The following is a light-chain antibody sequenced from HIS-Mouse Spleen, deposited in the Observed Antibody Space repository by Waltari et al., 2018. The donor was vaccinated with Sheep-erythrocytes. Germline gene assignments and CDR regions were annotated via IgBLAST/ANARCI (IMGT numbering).Light chain of an antibody. Sequence: SYELTQPPSVYVSPGQIASITCSGDKLGDKYACWYQQKPGQSPVLVIYQDSKRPSGIPERFSGSNSGNTATLTISGTQAMDEADYYCQAWDSSTGVVFGGGTKLTVL. CDR3: QAWDSSTGVV. CDR1: KLGDKY. J-gene: IGLJ2*01. CDR2: QDS. V-gene: IGLV3-1*01.